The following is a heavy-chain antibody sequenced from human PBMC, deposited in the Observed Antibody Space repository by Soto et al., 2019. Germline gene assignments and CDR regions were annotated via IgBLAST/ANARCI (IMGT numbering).Heavy chain of an antibody. CDR3: ARRIRPYYYESSGYYPYYFDY. Sequence: SETLSLTCTVSGASISSSSYYWGWIRQPPGKGLEWIGSIYYSGSTYYNPSLKSRVTISVDTSKNQFSLKLSSVTAAGTAVDYCARRIRPYYYESSGYYPYYFDYWGQGTLVTVSS. CDR2: IYYSGST. D-gene: IGHD3-22*01. CDR1: GASISSSSYY. J-gene: IGHJ4*02. V-gene: IGHV4-39*01.